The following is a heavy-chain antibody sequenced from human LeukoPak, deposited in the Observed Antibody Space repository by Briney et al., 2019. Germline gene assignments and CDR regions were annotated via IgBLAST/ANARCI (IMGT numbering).Heavy chain of an antibody. CDR2: IYYSGST. CDR3: ARGLGTGAFDI. V-gene: IGHV4-31*11. Sequence: PSQTLSLTCAVSGGSISSGGYSWSWIRQPPGKGLEWIGYIYYSGSTYYNPSLKSRVTISVDTSKNQFSLKLSSVTAADTAVYYCARGLGTGAFDIWGQGTMVTVSS. J-gene: IGHJ3*02. CDR1: GGSISSGGYS. D-gene: IGHD3/OR15-3a*01.